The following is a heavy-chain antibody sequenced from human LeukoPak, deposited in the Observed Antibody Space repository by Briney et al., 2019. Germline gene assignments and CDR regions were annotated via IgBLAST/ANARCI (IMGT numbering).Heavy chain of an antibody. CDR1: GYRFNAYW. CDR3: ARPNITSYYDSRGYDAFDV. Sequence: GESLKISCKGSGYRFNAYWTAWVRQMPGRGLEWMGIIYPDESDTRYSPSFQGQVTISADKSVRTAYLQWSSLKASDTAMYYCARPNITSYYDSRGYDAFDVWGQGTMVTVSS. V-gene: IGHV5-51*01. D-gene: IGHD3-22*01. CDR2: IYPDESDT. J-gene: IGHJ3*01.